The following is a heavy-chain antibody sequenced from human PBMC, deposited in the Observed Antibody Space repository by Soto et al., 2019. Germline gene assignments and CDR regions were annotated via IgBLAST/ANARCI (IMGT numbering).Heavy chain of an antibody. CDR1: GFTFSSYG. CDR3: VRNSPSSAEYFQL. CDR2: ISYDGSNK. V-gene: IGHV3-30*03. Sequence: QVQLVESGGGVVQPGRSLRLSCAASGFTFSSYGMHWVRQAPGKGLEWVAVISYDGSNKYYADSVKGRFTISRDNSKNTLYLQMNSLRAEDTAVYYCVRNSPSSAEYFQLWGQGTLVTVSS. J-gene: IGHJ1*01. D-gene: IGHD1-26*01.